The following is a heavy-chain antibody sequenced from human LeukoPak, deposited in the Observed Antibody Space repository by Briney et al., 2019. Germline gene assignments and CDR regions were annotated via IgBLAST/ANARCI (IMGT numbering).Heavy chain of an antibody. CDR3: ARQRGVLRYFDWLLPHDY. J-gene: IGHJ4*02. Sequence: GGSLRLSCAASGFTFSSYSMNWVRQAPGKGLEWVSSISSSSSYIYYADSVKGRFSISRDNAKNSLYLQMNSLRAEDTAVYYCARQRGVLRYFDWLLPHDYWGQGTLVTVSS. D-gene: IGHD3-9*01. V-gene: IGHV3-21*01. CDR1: GFTFSSYS. CDR2: ISSSSSYI.